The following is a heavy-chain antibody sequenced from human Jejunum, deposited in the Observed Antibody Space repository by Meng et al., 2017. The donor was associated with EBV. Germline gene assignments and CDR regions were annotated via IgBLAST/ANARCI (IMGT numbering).Heavy chain of an antibody. V-gene: IGHV3-74*01. J-gene: IGHJ4*02. D-gene: IGHD3-16*01. CDR1: GYTFSNYW. CDR3: SRDLRGPFDY. CDR2: INEDGTHT. Sequence: EVQLVESGGGLVQPGGSLRLSFVGSGYTFSNYWMHWVRQTPGKGLVWVSRINEDGTHTDYADSVKGRLTISRDNAKNTLTLQMNSLRVEDTAVYYCSRDLRGPFDYWGQGTLVTVSS.